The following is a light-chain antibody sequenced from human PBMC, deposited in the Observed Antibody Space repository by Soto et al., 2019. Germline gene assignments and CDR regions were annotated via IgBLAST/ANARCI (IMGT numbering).Light chain of an antibody. CDR2: WAS. CDR1: QRVLYSSNKKNY. J-gene: IGKJ1*01. CDR3: QQSYSTPRT. V-gene: IGKV4-1*01. Sequence: DIVMTQSPDALAVSLGERATINCKCSQRVLYSSNKKNYLAWYQQKSGQSPKVLIYWASTRASGVPDRFSGSGSGTDFTLTISSLQAEDAAVYYCQQSYSTPRTFGQGTKVEIK.